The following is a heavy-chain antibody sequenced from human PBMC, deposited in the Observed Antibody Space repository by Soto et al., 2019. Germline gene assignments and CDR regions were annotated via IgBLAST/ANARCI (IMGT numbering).Heavy chain of an antibody. CDR2: INPNSGGT. J-gene: IGHJ4*02. CDR1: GYTFTGYY. V-gene: IGHV1-2*02. D-gene: IGHD3-22*01. Sequence: ASVKVSCKASGYTFTGYYMHWVRQAPGQGLEWMGWINPNSGGTNYAQKFQGRVTMTRDTSISTAYMELSRLRSDDTAVYYCARVRYYYDSSGYYSFDYWGQGILVTVSS. CDR3: ARVRYYYDSSGYYSFDY.